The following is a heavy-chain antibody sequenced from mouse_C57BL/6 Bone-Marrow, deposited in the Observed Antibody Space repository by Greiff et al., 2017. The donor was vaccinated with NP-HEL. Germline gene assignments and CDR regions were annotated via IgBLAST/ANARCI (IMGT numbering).Heavy chain of an antibody. CDR1: GYTFTSYG. D-gene: IGHD4-1*01. Sequence: VKLVESGAELARPGASVKLSCKASGYTFTSYGISWVKQRTGQGLEWIGEIYPRSGNTYYNEKFKGKATLTADKSSSTAYMELRSLTSEDSAVYFWAREVFYWEYFDYWGQGTTLTVSS. J-gene: IGHJ2*01. CDR2: IYPRSGNT. CDR3: AREVFYWEYFDY. V-gene: IGHV1-81*01.